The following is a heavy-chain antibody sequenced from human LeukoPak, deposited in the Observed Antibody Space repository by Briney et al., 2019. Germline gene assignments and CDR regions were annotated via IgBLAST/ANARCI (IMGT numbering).Heavy chain of an antibody. CDR1: GGSIGSYY. Sequence: ESSETLSLTCTVSGGSIGSYYWTWIRQSPGKGLEWIGYIYYTGSTNYNPSLKSRVTISLDTSKNQFSLKLSSVTAADTAVYYCARTRYSYAPFDYWGQGTLVTVSS. CDR2: IYYTGST. V-gene: IGHV4-59*08. J-gene: IGHJ4*02. D-gene: IGHD5-18*01. CDR3: ARTRYSYAPFDY.